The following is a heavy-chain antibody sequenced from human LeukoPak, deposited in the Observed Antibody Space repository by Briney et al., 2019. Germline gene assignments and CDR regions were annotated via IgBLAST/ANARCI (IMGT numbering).Heavy chain of an antibody. CDR1: GFTFSSYA. V-gene: IGHV3-23*01. J-gene: IGHJ4*02. Sequence: GGSLRLSCAASGFTFSSYAMSWVRQAPGKGLEWVSAISGSGGSTYYADSVKGRFTISRDNSKNTLYLQMNSLRAEDTAVYYCAKFVHYYDSSGAYSDYWGQGTLVTVSS. CDR3: AKFVHYYDSSGAYSDY. CDR2: ISGSGGST. D-gene: IGHD3-22*01.